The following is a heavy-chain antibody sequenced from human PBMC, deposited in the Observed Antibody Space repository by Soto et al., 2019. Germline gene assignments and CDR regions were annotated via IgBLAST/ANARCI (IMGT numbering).Heavy chain of an antibody. CDR3: AKDAPYYYDSSGYYGPFDY. D-gene: IGHD3-22*01. CDR1: GFTFSSYG. CDR2: ISYDGSNK. J-gene: IGHJ4*02. V-gene: IGHV3-30*18. Sequence: PVGSLRLSGAASGFTFSSYGIHWVRQAPGKGLEWVALISYDGSNKYYADSVKGRFTISRGNSKNTLYLQMNSLRAEDTAMYYCAKDAPYYYDSSGYYGPFDYWGQGTLVTVSS.